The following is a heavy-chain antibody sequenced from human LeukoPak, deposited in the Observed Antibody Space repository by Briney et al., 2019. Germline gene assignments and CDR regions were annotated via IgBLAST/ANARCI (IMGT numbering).Heavy chain of an antibody. V-gene: IGHV5-51*01. D-gene: IGHD2-2*01. CDR2: IYPGDSDT. CDR3: ARQIGVCSSTSCPESHYYYMDV. Sequence: GESLKISCKGSGYSFTSYWIGWVRQMPAKGLEWMGIIYPGDSDTRYSPSFQGQVTISADKSISTAYLQWSSLTASDTAMYYCARQIGVCSSTSCPESHYYYMDVWGKGTTVTVSS. J-gene: IGHJ6*03. CDR1: GYSFTSYW.